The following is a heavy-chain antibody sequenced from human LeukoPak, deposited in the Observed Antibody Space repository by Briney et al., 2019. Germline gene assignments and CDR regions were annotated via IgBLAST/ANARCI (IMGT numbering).Heavy chain of an antibody. CDR1: KFTFPNYR. V-gene: IGHV3-30-3*01. Sequence: PGGSLRLSCAASKFTFPNYRMSWVRQAPGKGLEWVAVISYDGSNKYYADSLKGRFTISRDNSKNTLYLQMNSLKAEDTALYYCARDFKSGGSDAFDIWGQGTMVTVSS. CDR2: ISYDGSNK. D-gene: IGHD2-15*01. CDR3: ARDFKSGGSDAFDI. J-gene: IGHJ3*02.